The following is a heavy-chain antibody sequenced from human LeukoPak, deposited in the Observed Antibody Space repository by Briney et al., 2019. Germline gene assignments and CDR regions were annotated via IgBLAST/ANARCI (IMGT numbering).Heavy chain of an antibody. D-gene: IGHD3-10*01. CDR3: ARGSPNYYGSGSYFY. Sequence: ASVKVSCKASGYTFTSYGISWVRQAPGQGLEWMGWISAYNGNTNYAQKLQGRVTMTTDTSTSTAYMELSSLRSEDTAVYYCARGSPNYYGSGSYFYWGQGTLVTVSS. CDR1: GYTFTSYG. CDR2: ISAYNGNT. V-gene: IGHV1-18*01. J-gene: IGHJ4*02.